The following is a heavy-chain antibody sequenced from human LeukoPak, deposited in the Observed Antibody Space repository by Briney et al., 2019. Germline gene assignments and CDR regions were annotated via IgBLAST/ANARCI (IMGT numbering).Heavy chain of an antibody. J-gene: IGHJ4*02. Sequence: GGSLRLSCAVSGITLSNYGMSWVRQAPGKGLEWVAGISGSGGGTNYADSVKGRFTISRDNPRNALYLQMNSLRAEDTAKYFCAKRGVVSRVILVGFHREAYYFDSWGQGALVTVSS. CDR3: AKRGVVSRVILVGFHREAYYFDS. CDR2: ISGSGGGT. CDR1: GITLSNYG. D-gene: IGHD3-22*01. V-gene: IGHV3-23*01.